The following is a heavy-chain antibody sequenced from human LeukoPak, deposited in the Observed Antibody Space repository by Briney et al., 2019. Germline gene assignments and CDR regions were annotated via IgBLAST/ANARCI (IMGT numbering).Heavy chain of an antibody. V-gene: IGHV4-31*03. CDR2: IYYSGST. D-gene: IGHD6-13*01. J-gene: IGHJ4*02. CDR3: AREYPRIAAAGTGPYFDY. CDR1: GGSISSGGYY. Sequence: SETLSLTCTVSGGSISSGGYYWSWIRQHPGKGLEWIGYIYYSGSTYYNPSLKSRVTISVDTSKNQFSLKLCSVTAADTAVYYCAREYPRIAAAGTGPYFDYWGQGTLVTVSS.